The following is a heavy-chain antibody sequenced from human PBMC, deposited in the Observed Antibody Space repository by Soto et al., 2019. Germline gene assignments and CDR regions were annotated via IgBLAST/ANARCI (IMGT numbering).Heavy chain of an antibody. D-gene: IGHD2-21*02. J-gene: IGHJ4*02. CDR2: ISVRGGSAYIA. V-gene: IGHV3-23*01. CDR1: GFTFSTYT. Sequence: PGGSLRLSCVASGFTFSTYTMSWVRQAPGKGLEWVSSISVRGGSAYIAYYADSVRGRLTISRDNSKNTLYLQMNSLRAEDTAVYYCARSDCCGFDYWGQGTLVTVSS. CDR3: ARSDCCGFDY.